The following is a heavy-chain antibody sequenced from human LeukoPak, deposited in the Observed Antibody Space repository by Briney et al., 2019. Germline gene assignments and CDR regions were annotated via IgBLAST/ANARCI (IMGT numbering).Heavy chain of an antibody. CDR1: GGSFSGYY. Sequence: PSETLSLTCAVYGGSFSGYYWSWIRQPPGKGLEWIGEINHSGSTNYSPSLKSRVTISVDTSKNQFSLKLSSVTAADTAVYYCARGLRSMIDYWGQGTLVTVSS. D-gene: IGHD6-6*01. CDR3: ARGLRSMIDY. V-gene: IGHV4-34*01. CDR2: INHSGST. J-gene: IGHJ4*02.